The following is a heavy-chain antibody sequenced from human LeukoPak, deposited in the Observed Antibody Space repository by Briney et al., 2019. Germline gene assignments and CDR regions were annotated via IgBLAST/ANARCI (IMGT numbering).Heavy chain of an antibody. CDR2: MDFSGNSI. D-gene: IGHD3-10*01. V-gene: IGHV3-11*01. J-gene: IGHJ4*02. CDR3: APGPDLWVFGY. Sequence: GGSLRLSCAASGFTFSNYYMSWIRQAPGKGLEWVSYMDFSGNSILYADSVKGRFIISRDNAKSSLYLQMNSLRVDDTAVYYCAPGPDLWVFGYWGQGTLVTVSS. CDR1: GFTFSNYY.